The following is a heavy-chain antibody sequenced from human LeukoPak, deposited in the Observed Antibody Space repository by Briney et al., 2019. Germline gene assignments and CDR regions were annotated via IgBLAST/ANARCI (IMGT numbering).Heavy chain of an antibody. J-gene: IGHJ3*02. V-gene: IGHV1-3*01. CDR2: INAGNGNT. CDR1: GYTFTSYA. Sequence: ASVKVSCKASGYTFTSYAMDWVRQAPGQRLEWMGWINAGNGNTKYSQKFQGRVTITRDTSASTAYMELSSLRSEDTAVYYCARRTGADAFDIWGQGTMVTVSS. D-gene: IGHD1-14*01. CDR3: ARRTGADAFDI.